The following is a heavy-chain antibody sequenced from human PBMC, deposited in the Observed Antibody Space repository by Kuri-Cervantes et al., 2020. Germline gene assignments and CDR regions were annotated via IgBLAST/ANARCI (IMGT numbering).Heavy chain of an antibody. CDR2: ISYDGSNK. CDR1: GFTFSSYA. D-gene: IGHD2-15*01. J-gene: IGHJ6*02. CDR3: ANAICSGGNCFPRYGVDV. Sequence: LSLTCAASGFTFSSYAMHWVRQAPGKGLEWVAVISYDGSNKYYADSVKGRFTISRDNSKNTLYLQMNSLRVGDTAVYYCANAICSGGNCFPRYGVDVWGQGTTVTVSS. V-gene: IGHV3-30-3*01.